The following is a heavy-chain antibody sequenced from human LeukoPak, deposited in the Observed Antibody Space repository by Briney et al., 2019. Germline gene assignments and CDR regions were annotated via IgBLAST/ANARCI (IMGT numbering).Heavy chain of an antibody. J-gene: IGHJ4*02. CDR2: IDPSDSYT. CDR1: GYSFTSYW. CDR3: ARRYSSSWTSDRGFDY. D-gene: IGHD6-13*01. V-gene: IGHV5-10-1*01. Sequence: GESLKISCKGSGYSFTSYWISWVRQMPGKGLEWMGRIDPSDSYTNYSPSFQGHVTIPADKSISTAYLQWSSLKASDTAMYYCARRYSSSWTSDRGFDYWGQGTLVTVSS.